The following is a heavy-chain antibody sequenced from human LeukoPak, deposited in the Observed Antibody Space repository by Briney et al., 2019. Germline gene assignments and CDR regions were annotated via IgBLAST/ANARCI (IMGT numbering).Heavy chain of an antibody. CDR1: GFSFTNFY. CDR2: INSDGSET. V-gene: IGHV3-74*01. Sequence: GGSLRLSCEASGFSFTNFYMHWVRQAPGEGLVWVSRINSDGSETNYADSVKGRFIISRDNAKKRLYLQMNSLRTEDTAVYYCVRVIENWGQGTLVTVSS. CDR3: VRVIEN. J-gene: IGHJ4*02.